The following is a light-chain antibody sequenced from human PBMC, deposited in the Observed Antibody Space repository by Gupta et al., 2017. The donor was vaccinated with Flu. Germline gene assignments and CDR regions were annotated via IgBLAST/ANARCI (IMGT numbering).Light chain of an antibody. CDR2: AVS. V-gene: IGKV1-17*01. CDR3: LQHDTYPRT. J-gene: IGKJ4*02. CDR1: QVIRNQ. Sequence: DRATDSIREGQVIRNQSGALQLSPVQAASRLMYAVSTLQSGVPSRFSGSGSGTEFTLTISSLQPEDFATYYCLQHDTYPRTFGGGTKVEIE.